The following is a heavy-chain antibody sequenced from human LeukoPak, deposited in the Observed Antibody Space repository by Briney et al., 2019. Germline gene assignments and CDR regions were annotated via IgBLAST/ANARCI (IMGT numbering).Heavy chain of an antibody. D-gene: IGHD3-3*01. V-gene: IGHV3-23*01. CDR1: GFTFSSYS. J-gene: IGHJ4*02. Sequence: PGGSLRLSCAASGFTFSSYSMNWVRQAPGKGLEWVSAISGSGGSTYYADSVKGRFTISRDNSKNTLYLQMNSLRAEDTAVYYCAKGRSGASSSPVSSFDYWGQGTLVTVSS. CDR3: AKGRSGASSSPVSSFDY. CDR2: ISGSGGST.